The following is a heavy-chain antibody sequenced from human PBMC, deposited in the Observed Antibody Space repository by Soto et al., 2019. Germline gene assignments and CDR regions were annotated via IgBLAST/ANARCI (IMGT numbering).Heavy chain of an antibody. V-gene: IGHV2-5*02. J-gene: IGHJ5*02. D-gene: IGHD4-17*01. CDR2: IYWDDDT. CDR3: APRTPTVTWWFDP. Sequence: QITLKESGPTLVKPTQTLTLTCTFSGFSLTTRGVGVGWIRQPPGKPLEWLALIYWDDDTRYSPSLKSRLAINKDTSKTQVVLTMSHIDPADPGTYFCAPRTPTVTWWFDPWGQGTLVTVSS. CDR1: GFSLTTRGVG.